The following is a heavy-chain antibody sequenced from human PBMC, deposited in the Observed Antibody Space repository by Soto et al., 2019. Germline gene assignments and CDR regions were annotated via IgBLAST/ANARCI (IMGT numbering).Heavy chain of an antibody. D-gene: IGHD2-15*01. CDR3: AKAQGGSYFDY. Sequence: GGSLRLSCAASGFTFSSNAMSWVRQAPGKGLEWVSGISSSGGSTYYADSVKGRFTISRDNSKNMLYLQMNNLRAEDTAVYYCAKAQGGSYFDYWGQGTLVTVSS. CDR1: GFTFSSNA. V-gene: IGHV3-23*01. CDR2: ISSSGGST. J-gene: IGHJ4*02.